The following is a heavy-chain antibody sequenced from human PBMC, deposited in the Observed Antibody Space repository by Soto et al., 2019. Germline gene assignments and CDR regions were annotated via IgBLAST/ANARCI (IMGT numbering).Heavy chain of an antibody. CDR1: GDSISTVDYF. V-gene: IGHV4-30-4*01. Sequence: QVQLLESGPGLVKPSQTLSLTCSVSGDSISTVDYFWAWIRQPPGQALEYIGYIYKSATTYYNPSFENRVAISLDTSKSQFSLNVTSVTAADTAVYFCARGRYCLTGRCFPNWFDSWGQGTLVTVSS. D-gene: IGHD2-15*01. CDR2: IYKSATT. J-gene: IGHJ5*01. CDR3: ARGRYCLTGRCFPNWFDS.